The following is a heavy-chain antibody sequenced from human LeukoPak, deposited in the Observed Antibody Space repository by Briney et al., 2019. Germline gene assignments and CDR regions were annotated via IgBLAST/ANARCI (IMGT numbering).Heavy chain of an antibody. CDR1: GGSFSGYY. V-gene: IGHV4-34*01. Sequence: PSETLSLTCAVYGGSFSGYYWSWIRQPPGKGLEWIGEINHSGSTNYNPSLKSRVTILVDTSKNQFSLKLSSVTAADTAVYFCAYNRDFALDNWGQGTLVTVSS. CDR3: AYNRDFALDN. CDR2: INHSGST. J-gene: IGHJ4*02. D-gene: IGHD1-14*01.